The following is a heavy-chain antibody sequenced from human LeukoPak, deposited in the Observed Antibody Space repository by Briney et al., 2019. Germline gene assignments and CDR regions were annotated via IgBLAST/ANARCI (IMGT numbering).Heavy chain of an antibody. CDR3: ARATVTDYYFHY. J-gene: IGHJ4*02. V-gene: IGHV1-46*01. D-gene: IGHD2-21*02. CDR1: GYTFTTYY. CDR2: INPSSGST. Sequence: ASVKVSCKASGYTFTTYYIHWVRQAPGQGLEWMGIINPSSGSTSYAQKFQGRVTMTRDTSTSTIYMDLSSLRSEDTAAYYCARATVTDYYFHYWGQGTLVTVSS.